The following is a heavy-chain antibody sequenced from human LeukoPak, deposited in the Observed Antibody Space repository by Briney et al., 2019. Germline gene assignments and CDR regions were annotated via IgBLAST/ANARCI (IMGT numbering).Heavy chain of an antibody. D-gene: IGHD6-13*01. CDR1: GGSISSGEYY. Sequence: PSETLSLTCTVSGGSISSGEYYWSWIRQPPGKGLEWIGYIYYSGSTYYNPSLKSRVIISIDMSKNQFSLNLSSVTAADTAVYYCARLWRQLPWGRAFDVWGQGTMVTVSS. V-gene: IGHV4-30-4*01. CDR3: ARLWRQLPWGRAFDV. CDR2: IYYSGST. J-gene: IGHJ3*01.